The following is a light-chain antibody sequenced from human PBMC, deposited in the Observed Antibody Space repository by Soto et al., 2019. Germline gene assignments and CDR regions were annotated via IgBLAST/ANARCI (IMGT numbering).Light chain of an antibody. CDR3: QQYNSSPMT. V-gene: IGKV3-20*01. Sequence: EIVLTQSPGTLSLSPGERATLSCRASQSVSSIFLAWYQHKPGQAPRLLIYGASTRATGIPDRFSGSGSGTDFILTISRLEPEDLAVYYCQQYNSSPMTFGHGTRVEIK. J-gene: IGKJ1*01. CDR2: GAS. CDR1: QSVSSIF.